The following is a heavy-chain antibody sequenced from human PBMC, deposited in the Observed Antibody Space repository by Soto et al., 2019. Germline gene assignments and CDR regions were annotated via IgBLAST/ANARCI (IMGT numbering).Heavy chain of an antibody. CDR3: ARDSRGYSYGFLYYDGMDV. V-gene: IGHV3-33*01. CDR2: IWYDGSNK. CDR1: GFTFSSYG. D-gene: IGHD5-18*01. Sequence: QVQLVESGGGVVQPGRSLRLSCAASGFTFSSYGMHWVRQAPGKGLEWVAVIWYDGSNKYYADSVKGRFTISRDNSKNTLYLQMNSLRAEDTAVYYCARDSRGYSYGFLYYDGMDVWGQGTTVTVSS. J-gene: IGHJ6*02.